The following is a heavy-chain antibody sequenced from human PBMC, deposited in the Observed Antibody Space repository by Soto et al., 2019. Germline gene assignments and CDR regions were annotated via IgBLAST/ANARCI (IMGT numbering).Heavy chain of an antibody. J-gene: IGHJ4*02. CDR2: IYHSGST. V-gene: IGHV4-4*02. CDR1: GGSIXSXXX. Sequence: QVQLQESGPGLVKPSGTLSLTCAVSGGSIXSXXXXXWVRQPPGKGLEWIGEIYHSGSTNYNPSLKXXXXXXXXXXXXXXXXXXXXXXXXXXXXXXCXXXXXXXFDYWGQGTLVTVSS. CDR3: XXXXXXXFDY.